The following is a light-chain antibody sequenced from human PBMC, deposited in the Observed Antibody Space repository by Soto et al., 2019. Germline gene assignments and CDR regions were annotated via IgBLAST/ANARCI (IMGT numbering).Light chain of an antibody. J-gene: IGKJ1*01. CDR1: QSVSSD. CDR2: GAS. CDR3: QYYYESSP. V-gene: IGKV3-15*01. Sequence: EIVMTQSPATLSVSPGERATLSCRASQSVSSDLAWYQQKPGQAPRLLIYGASTRATDIPATFSGSGSGTEFTLTISSLQSEDFAVYYCQYYYESSPFGRGTKVEIK.